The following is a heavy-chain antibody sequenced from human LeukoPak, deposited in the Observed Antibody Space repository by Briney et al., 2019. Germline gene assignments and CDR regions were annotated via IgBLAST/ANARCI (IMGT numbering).Heavy chain of an antibody. D-gene: IGHD3-9*01. Sequence: SETLSLTCAVYGGSFSGYYWSWIRQPPGKGLEWIGEINHSGSTNYNPSLKSRVTISVDTSKNQFSLKLNSVTDADAAVYYCARGGTLRYFDWLSDAFDIWGQGTMVTVSS. CDR3: ARGGTLRYFDWLSDAFDI. V-gene: IGHV4-34*01. J-gene: IGHJ3*02. CDR2: INHSGST. CDR1: GGSFSGYY.